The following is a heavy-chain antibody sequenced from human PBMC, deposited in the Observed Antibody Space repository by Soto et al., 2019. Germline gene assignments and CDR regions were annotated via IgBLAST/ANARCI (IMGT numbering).Heavy chain of an antibody. D-gene: IGHD6-19*01. J-gene: IGHJ6*02. CDR1: GYTFTSYG. Sequence: AAVKVSCKASGYTFTSYGIRWVRQAPGQGLEWMGWISAYNGNTNYAQKLQGRVTMTTDTSTSTAYMELRSLRSDDTAVYYCARVPNIAVAGRDYGMDVWGQGTTVTVS. V-gene: IGHV1-18*01. CDR3: ARVPNIAVAGRDYGMDV. CDR2: ISAYNGNT.